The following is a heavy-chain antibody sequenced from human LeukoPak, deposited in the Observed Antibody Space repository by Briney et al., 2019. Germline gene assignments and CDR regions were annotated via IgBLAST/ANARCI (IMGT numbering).Heavy chain of an antibody. CDR3: ARGTYYDILTGYFFDY. CDR1: VGSVSSGSYY. V-gene: IGHV4-61*01. CDR2: IYYSGST. J-gene: IGHJ4*02. D-gene: IGHD3-9*01. Sequence: PSETLSLTCTVSVGSVSSGSYYWSWIRQPPGKGLEWIGYIYYSGSTNYNPSLKSRVTISVDTSKNQFSLKLSSVTAADTAVYYCARGTYYDILTGYFFDYWGQGTLVTVSS.